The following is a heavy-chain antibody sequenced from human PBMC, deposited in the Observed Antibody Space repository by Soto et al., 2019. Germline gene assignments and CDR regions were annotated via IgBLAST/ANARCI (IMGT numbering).Heavy chain of an antibody. CDR2: ISAHNGNT. Sequence: QVHLVQSGAEVKKPGASVKVSCKGSGYTFTSYGITWVRQAPGQGLEWMGWISAHNGNTDYAQRLQGRGTVTRDTSPSTAYMELRSLSSDDTAVYYCARGRYGDYWGQGALVTVSS. J-gene: IGHJ4*02. V-gene: IGHV1-18*01. D-gene: IGHD1-1*01. CDR3: ARGRYGDY. CDR1: GYTFTSYG.